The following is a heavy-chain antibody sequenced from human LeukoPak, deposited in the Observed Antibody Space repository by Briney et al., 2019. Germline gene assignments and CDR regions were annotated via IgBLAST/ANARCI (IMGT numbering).Heavy chain of an antibody. CDR2: INHSENT. CDR3: ARGQAVSYPFDY. J-gene: IGHJ4*02. D-gene: IGHD2-8*01. V-gene: IGHV4-34*01. CDR1: GGSISSHY. Sequence: TSETLSLTCTVSGGSISSHYWSWIRQPPGKGLEWIGEINHSENTNYNPSLKSRVTISVDTSKNQFSLKLSSVTAADTAVYYCARGQAVSYPFDYWGQGTLVTVSS.